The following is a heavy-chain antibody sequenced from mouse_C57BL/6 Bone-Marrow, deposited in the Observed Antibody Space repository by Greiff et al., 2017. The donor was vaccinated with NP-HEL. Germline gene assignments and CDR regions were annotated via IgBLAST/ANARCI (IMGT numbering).Heavy chain of an antibody. D-gene: IGHD4-1*01. CDR1: GFTFSSYG. CDR2: ISSGGSYT. J-gene: IGHJ2*01. V-gene: IGHV5-6*01. Sequence: EVKLMESGGDLVKPGGSLKLSCAASGFTFSSYGMSWVRQTPDKRLEWVATISSGGSYTYYPDSVQGRFTISRDNAKNTLYLQMSSLKSEDTAMYDCPRLKLGSIWYYLHYWRPGTTSPDSS. CDR3: PRLKLGSIWYYLHY.